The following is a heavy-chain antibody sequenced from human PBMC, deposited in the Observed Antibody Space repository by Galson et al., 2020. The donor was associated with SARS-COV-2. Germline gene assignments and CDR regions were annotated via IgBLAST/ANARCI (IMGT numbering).Heavy chain of an antibody. J-gene: IGHJ4*02. CDR3: ARGAGAWFGELLDY. CDR2: INTNTGNP. CDR1: GYTYNNYA. D-gene: IGHD3-10*01. V-gene: IGHV7-4-1*02. Sequence: ASVKVSCQASGYTYNNYALNWVRQAPGQGLAWMAWINTNTGNPTYAQGFTGRFVFSLDTSISTAYLQISSLKAEDTAVYYCARGAGAWFGELLDYWGQGTLVTVSS.